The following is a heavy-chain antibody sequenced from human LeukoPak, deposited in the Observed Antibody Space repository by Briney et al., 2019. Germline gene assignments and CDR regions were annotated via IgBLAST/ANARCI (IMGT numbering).Heavy chain of an antibody. CDR3: ARSGYSSSWYYYGMDV. J-gene: IGHJ6*02. D-gene: IGHD6-13*01. CDR1: GFTFSSYA. V-gene: IGHV3-23*01. Sequence: GGSLRLSCAASGFTFSSYAMSWVRQAPGKGLEWVSAISGSGGSTYYADSVKGRFTISRDNSKNTLYLQMNSLRAEDTAVYYCARSGYSSSWYYYGMDVSGQGTTVTVSS. CDR2: ISGSGGST.